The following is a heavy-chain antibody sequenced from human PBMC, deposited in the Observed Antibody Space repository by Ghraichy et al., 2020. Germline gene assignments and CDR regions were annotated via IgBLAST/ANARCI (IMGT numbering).Heavy chain of an antibody. D-gene: IGHD2-15*01. CDR2: IKSDGSNT. V-gene: IGHV3-74*01. Sequence: GGSLRLSCAASGFTLSNYWMHWVRQPPGKGLVWVSRIKSDGSNTIYADSVKGRFTISRDNAKNTLYLQMNSLRAEDTADYYCAREYCSGGRCFFGTGGSHFDYWGQGTPVTVSS. CDR3: AREYCSGGRCFFGTGGSHFDY. J-gene: IGHJ4*02. CDR1: GFTLSNYW.